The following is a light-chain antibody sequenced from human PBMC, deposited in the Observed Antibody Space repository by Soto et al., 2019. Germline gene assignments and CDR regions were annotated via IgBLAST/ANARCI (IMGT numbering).Light chain of an antibody. CDR1: SGHSSYA. V-gene: IGLV4-69*01. CDR2: LNNDGSH. J-gene: IGLJ3*02. Sequence: QPVLTQSPSASASLGASVKLTCTLSSGHSSYAIAWHQQQPEKGPRYLMKLNNDGSHSKGDGIPDRFSGSSSGAERYLTISSLQSEDEADYYCQTWGTGPWVFGGGTKVTVL. CDR3: QTWGTGPWV.